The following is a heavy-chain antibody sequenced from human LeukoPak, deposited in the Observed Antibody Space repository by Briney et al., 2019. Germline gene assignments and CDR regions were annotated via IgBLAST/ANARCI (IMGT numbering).Heavy chain of an antibody. D-gene: IGHD3-16*02. J-gene: IGHJ4*02. CDR3: ARAISAFGGVIGSLDY. V-gene: IGHV3-7*01. CDR1: GFTFSSYW. Sequence: GGSLRLSCAASGFTFSSYWMSWVRQAPGKGLEWVANIKQDGSEKYYVDSVKGRFTISRDNAKNSLYLQMSSLRAEDTAVYYCARAISAFGGVIGSLDYRGQGTLVTVSS. CDR2: IKQDGSEK.